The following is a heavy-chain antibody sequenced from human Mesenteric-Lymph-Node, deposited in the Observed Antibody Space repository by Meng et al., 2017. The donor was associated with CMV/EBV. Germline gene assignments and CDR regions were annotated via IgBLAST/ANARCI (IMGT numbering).Heavy chain of an antibody. CDR2: IRYDGGNK. CDR3: AKETSRWGGWFDP. Sequence: GESLKISCAASGFTFSSYGMHWVRQAPGKGLEWVAFIRYDGGNKYYADSVKGRFTISRDNSKNTLYLQMNSLRAEDTAVYYCAKETSRWGGWFDPWGQGTLVTVSS. CDR1: GFTFSSYG. J-gene: IGHJ5*02. V-gene: IGHV3-30*02. D-gene: IGHD6-13*01.